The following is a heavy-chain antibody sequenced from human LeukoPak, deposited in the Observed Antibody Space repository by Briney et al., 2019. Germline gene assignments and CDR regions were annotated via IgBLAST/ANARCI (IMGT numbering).Heavy chain of an antibody. D-gene: IGHD6-6*01. Sequence: SETLSLTCTVSGGSISSYYWSWIRQPAGKGLEWIGRIYTSGSTNYNPSLKSRVTMSVDTSKNQFSLKLSFVTAADTAVYYCAGDRGDSSSSPFDYWGQGTLVTVSS. V-gene: IGHV4-4*07. CDR3: AGDRGDSSSSPFDY. J-gene: IGHJ4*02. CDR1: GGSISSYY. CDR2: IYTSGST.